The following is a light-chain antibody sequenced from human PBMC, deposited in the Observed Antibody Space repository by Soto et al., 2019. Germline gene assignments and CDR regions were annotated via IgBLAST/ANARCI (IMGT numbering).Light chain of an antibody. J-gene: IGKJ2*01. Sequence: DIQLTQSPSFLSASVGDRVTITCRASQGISTYLAWYLQRPGKAPKLLIYGASTLQSGVPSRFSGSGSGTEFSLTISSLQPEDFGTYYCQQLNSDWYAFCHGTKLEIK. CDR2: GAS. CDR3: QQLNSDWYA. V-gene: IGKV1-9*01. CDR1: QGISTY.